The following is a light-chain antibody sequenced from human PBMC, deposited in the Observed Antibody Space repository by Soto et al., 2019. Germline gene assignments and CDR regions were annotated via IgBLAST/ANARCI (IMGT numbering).Light chain of an antibody. Sequence: QPVLTQSSSASASLGSSVKLTCTLSSGHSSYNIAWHQQQPGKAPRYLMKLEGSGSYNKGSGVPDRFSGSSSGADRYLTISNLQFEDEADYYCETWDSNTVVFGGGTKLTVL. V-gene: IGLV4-60*02. CDR2: LEGSGSY. J-gene: IGLJ2*01. CDR3: ETWDSNTVV. CDR1: SGHSSYN.